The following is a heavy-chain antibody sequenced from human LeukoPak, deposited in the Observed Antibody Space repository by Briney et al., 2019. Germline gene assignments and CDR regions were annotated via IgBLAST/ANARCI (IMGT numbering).Heavy chain of an antibody. J-gene: IGHJ6*03. CDR2: IKQDGSEK. CDR3: ARAVQVPNYYYMDV. CDR1: GFTFSSYW. D-gene: IGHD4/OR15-4a*01. Sequence: GGSLRLSCAASGFTFSSYWMSWVRQAPGKGLEWVANIKQDGSEKYYVDSVKGRFTISRDNAKNSLYLQMNSLRAEDTAVYYCARAVQVPNYYYMDVWGKGTTVTVSS. V-gene: IGHV3-7*04.